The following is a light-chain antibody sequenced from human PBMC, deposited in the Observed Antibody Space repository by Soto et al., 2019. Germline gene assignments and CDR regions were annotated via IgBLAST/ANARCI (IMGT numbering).Light chain of an antibody. Sequence: EIVMTQSPATLSVSPGEGVTLSCRASQSVSSKLAWYQQKSGQAPRLLIYAASTRATDIPARFSGSGSGTEFTLTISNLQSEDFVVYYCQQYNNWPSTFGQGTKVDIK. V-gene: IGKV3-15*01. CDR2: AAS. CDR3: QQYNNWPST. J-gene: IGKJ1*01. CDR1: QSVSSK.